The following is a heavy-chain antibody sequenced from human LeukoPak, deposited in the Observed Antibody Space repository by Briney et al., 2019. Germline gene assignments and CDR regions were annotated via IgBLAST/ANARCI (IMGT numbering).Heavy chain of an antibody. D-gene: IGHD1-1*01. J-gene: IGHJ5*02. CDR2: MNPNSGNT. Sequence: GASVKVSCKASGYTFTSYDINWVRQATGQGLEWMGWMNPNSGNTGYAQKFQCRVTMTRNTSISTAYMELSSRRSEDTAVYYCARRGRTTGTTKWFDPWGQGTLVTVSS. CDR1: GYTFTSYD. V-gene: IGHV1-8*01. CDR3: ARRGRTTGTTKWFDP.